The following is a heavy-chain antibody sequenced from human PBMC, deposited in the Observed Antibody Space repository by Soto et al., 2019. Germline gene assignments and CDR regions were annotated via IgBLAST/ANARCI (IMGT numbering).Heavy chain of an antibody. CDR1: GFTFTSSA. V-gene: IGHV1-58*02. Sequence: GASVKVSCKASGFTFTSSAMQWVRQARGQRLEWIGWIVVGSGNTNYAQKFQERVTITRDMSTSTAYMELSGLRSEDTAVYYCAASFGNLEAVPAAMRRFDPWXQGTLVTVSS. CDR2: IVVGSGNT. J-gene: IGHJ5*02. D-gene: IGHD2-2*01. CDR3: AASFGNLEAVPAAMRRFDP.